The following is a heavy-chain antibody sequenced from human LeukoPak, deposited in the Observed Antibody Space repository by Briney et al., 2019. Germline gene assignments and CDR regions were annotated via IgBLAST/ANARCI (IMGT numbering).Heavy chain of an antibody. V-gene: IGHV4-39*01. D-gene: IGHD5-24*01. CDR1: GGSISSSSYY. J-gene: IGHJ5*02. CDR3: ARQSVRENWFDP. CDR2: IYYSGST. Sequence: PSETLSLTCTVSGGSISSSSYYGGWIRQPPGKGLEWIGSIYYSGSTYYNPSLNSRVTISVDTSKNQFSLKLSSVTAADTAVYYCARQSVRENWFDPWGQGTLVTVSS.